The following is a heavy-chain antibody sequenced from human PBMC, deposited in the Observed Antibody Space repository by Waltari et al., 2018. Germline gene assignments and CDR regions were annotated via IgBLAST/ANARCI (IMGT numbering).Heavy chain of an antibody. CDR1: GYTFTGDY. D-gene: IGHD6-19*01. Sequence: QVQLVQSGAEVKKPGASVKVSCKASGYTFTGDYMHWVRQAPGQGLEWMGRINPNSGGTNYAQNFQGRVTMTRDTSISTAYMELSRLRSDDTAVYYCARDLGDSSVLFDYWGQGTLVTVSS. CDR2: INPNSGGT. CDR3: ARDLGDSSVLFDY. V-gene: IGHV1-2*06. J-gene: IGHJ4*02.